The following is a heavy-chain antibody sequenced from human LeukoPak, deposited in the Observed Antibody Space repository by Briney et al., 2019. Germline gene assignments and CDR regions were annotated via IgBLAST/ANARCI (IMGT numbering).Heavy chain of an antibody. D-gene: IGHD5-18*01. CDR3: AHSQVFSYGSFHDAYDI. CDR2: IYWDDDS. Sequence: SGPTLVNPTQTLTLTCSLSGVSLSTSGVGVGWIRQLPGKALEWLALIYWDDDSRYSPSLKSRLTIAKDTSKNQVVLTLTNMDSVDTATYYCAHSQVFSYGSFHDAYDIWGLGMLVTVSS. CDR1: GVSLSTSGVG. J-gene: IGHJ3*02. V-gene: IGHV2-5*02.